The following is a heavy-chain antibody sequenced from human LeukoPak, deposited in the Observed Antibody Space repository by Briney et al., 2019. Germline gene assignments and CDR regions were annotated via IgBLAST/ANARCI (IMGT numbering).Heavy chain of an antibody. CDR3: ARVFMGGNYYYYYMDV. V-gene: IGHV1-69*06. D-gene: IGHD3-16*01. CDR1: GGTFSSYA. J-gene: IGHJ6*03. Sequence: GASVKVSCKASGGTFSSYAISWVRQAPGQGLEWMGGIIPIFGTANYAQKFQGRVTITADKSTSTAYMELSSLRSGDTAVYYCARVFMGGNYYYYYMDVWGKGTTVTVSS. CDR2: IIPIFGTA.